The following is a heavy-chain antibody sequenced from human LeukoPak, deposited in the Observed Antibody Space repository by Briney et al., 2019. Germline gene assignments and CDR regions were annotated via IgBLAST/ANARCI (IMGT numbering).Heavy chain of an antibody. J-gene: IGHJ3*02. V-gene: IGHV4-59*01. CDR3: ASFVGPYAFDI. Sequence: SETLSLTCTVSGGSISSYYWSWIRQPPGKGLEWIGYIYYSGSTNYNPSPKSRVTISVDTSKNQFSLKLSSVTAADTAVYYCASFVGPYAFDIWGQGTMVTVSS. D-gene: IGHD2-21*01. CDR1: GGSISSYY. CDR2: IYYSGST.